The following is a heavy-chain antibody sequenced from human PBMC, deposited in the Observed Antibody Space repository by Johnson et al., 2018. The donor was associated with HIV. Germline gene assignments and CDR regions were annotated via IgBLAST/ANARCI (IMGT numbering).Heavy chain of an antibody. CDR2: IGTAGDT. V-gene: IGHV3-13*01. CDR3: TVAGNGGAFDI. J-gene: IGHJ3*02. Sequence: VQLVESGGNLVQPGGSLRLSFAASGFTFSSYDLHWVRQATGKGLEWVSSIGTAGDTFYPGSVKGRFAISRQNAKNSLYLQMNSLRAGDTAVYYCTVAGNGGAFDIWGQGTLVTVSS. D-gene: IGHD6-19*01. CDR1: GFTFSSYD.